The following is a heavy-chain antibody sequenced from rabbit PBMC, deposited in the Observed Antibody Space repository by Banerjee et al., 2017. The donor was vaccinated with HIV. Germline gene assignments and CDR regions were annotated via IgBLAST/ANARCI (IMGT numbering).Heavy chain of an antibody. D-gene: IGHD6-1*01. CDR3: ARSLAGYGFSRLDL. J-gene: IGHJ3*01. Sequence: QEQLEESGGDLVKPEGSLTLTCTASGFSFSSSYWICWVRQAPGKGPEWIACIYNGDGSTYYASWVNGRFTISRSTSLNTVTLQMTSLTAADTATYFCARSLAGYGFSRLDLWGQGTLVTVS. CDR1: GFSFSSSYW. V-gene: IGHV1S47*01. CDR2: IYNGDGST.